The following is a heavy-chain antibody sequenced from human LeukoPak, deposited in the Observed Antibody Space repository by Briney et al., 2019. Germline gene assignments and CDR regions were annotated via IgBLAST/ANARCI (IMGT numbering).Heavy chain of an antibody. CDR3: ARDNTYCSGSRCYDRFDY. CDR2: IKSKTDGGTT. V-gene: IGHV3-15*01. Sequence: GGSLRLSCAASGFTFSNAWMSWVRQAPGKGLEWVGRIKSKTDGGTTDYAAPVKGRFTISRDDSKNTLYLQMNSLKTEDTAVYYCARDNTYCSGSRCYDRFDYWGQGTLVTVSS. J-gene: IGHJ4*02. CDR1: GFTFSNAW. D-gene: IGHD2-15*01.